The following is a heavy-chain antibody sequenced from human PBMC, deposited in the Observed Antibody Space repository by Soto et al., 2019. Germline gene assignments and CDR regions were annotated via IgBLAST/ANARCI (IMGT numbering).Heavy chain of an antibody. CDR3: ARSFGVAAAGPFDY. CDR1: GGSISSGGYY. D-gene: IGHD6-13*01. Sequence: QVQLQESGPGLVKPSQTLSLTCTVSGGSISSGGYYWSWIRQHPGKGLEWIGYIYYIGSTYYNPSLKSRVSVSVDTSKKQFSGKLSSVTGAYTAVYYWARSFGVAAAGPFDYWGQGTLVTVSS. J-gene: IGHJ4*02. V-gene: IGHV4-31*03. CDR2: IYYIGST.